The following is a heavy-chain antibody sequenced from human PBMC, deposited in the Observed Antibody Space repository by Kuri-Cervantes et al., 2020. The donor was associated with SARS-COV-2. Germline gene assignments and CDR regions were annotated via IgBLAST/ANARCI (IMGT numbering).Heavy chain of an antibody. V-gene: IGHV3-23*01. CDR3: AFSPNFVVVSPYAFDI. CDR2: ISGSGGST. CDR1: GFTFSSYA. J-gene: IGHJ3*02. D-gene: IGHD2-2*01. Sequence: GGSLRPSCAASGFTFSSYAMSWVRQAPGKGLEWVSAISGSGGSTYYADSVKGRFTISRDNSKNTLYLQMNSLRAEDTAVYYCAFSPNFVVVSPYAFDIWGQGTMVTVSS.